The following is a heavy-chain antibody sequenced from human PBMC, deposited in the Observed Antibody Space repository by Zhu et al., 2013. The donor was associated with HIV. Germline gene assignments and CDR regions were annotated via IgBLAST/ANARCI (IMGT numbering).Heavy chain of an antibody. J-gene: IGHJ6*02. CDR3: ARDTRDDILTGYAYYYYYGMDV. D-gene: IGHD3-9*01. CDR2: INPSGGST. CDR1: GYTFTSYY. Sequence: QVQLVQSGAEVKKPGASVKVSCKASGYTFTSYYMHWVRQAPGQGLEWMGIINPSGGSTSYAQKFQGRVTMTRDTSTSTVYMELSSLRSEDTAVYYCARDTRDDILTGYAYYYYYGMDVWGQGTTVTVSS. V-gene: IGHV1-46*01.